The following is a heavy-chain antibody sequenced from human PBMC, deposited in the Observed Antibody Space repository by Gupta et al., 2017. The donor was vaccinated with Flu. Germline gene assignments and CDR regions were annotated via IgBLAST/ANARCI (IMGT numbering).Heavy chain of an antibody. CDR1: GYTFTSYE. CDR3: ARDGGYSSSWHYYYYGMDV. Sequence: QVQLVQSGDEVKKPGASVKVACKASGYTFTSYEIIWVRQAPGQGLEWMGWISAYNGNTNYAQKLQGRVTMTTDTSTSTAYMELRSLRSDDTAVYYCARDGGYSSSWHYYYYGMDVWGQGTTVTVSS. CDR2: ISAYNGNT. J-gene: IGHJ6*02. D-gene: IGHD6-13*01. V-gene: IGHV1-18*01.